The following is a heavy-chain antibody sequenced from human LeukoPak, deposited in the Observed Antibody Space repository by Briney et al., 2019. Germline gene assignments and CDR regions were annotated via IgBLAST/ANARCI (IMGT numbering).Heavy chain of an antibody. CDR3: ARRDGYNLGDYYYYYGMDV. V-gene: IGHV1-69*04. CDR2: IIPILGIA. J-gene: IGHJ6*02. D-gene: IGHD5-24*01. CDR1: GGTFSSYA. Sequence: SVKVSCKASGGTFSSYAISWVRQAPGQGLEWMGRIIPILGIANYAQKFQGRVTITADKSTSTAYMELSSLRSEDTAVYYCARRDGYNLGDYYYYYGMDVWGQGTTVTVSS.